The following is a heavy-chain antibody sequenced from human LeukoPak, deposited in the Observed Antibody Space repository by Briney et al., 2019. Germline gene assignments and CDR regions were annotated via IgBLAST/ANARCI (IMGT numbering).Heavy chain of an antibody. CDR2: IKQDGSEK. CDR1: GFTFSSYW. D-gene: IGHD3-22*01. CDR3: ARALYDSSGYYSHFDY. Sequence: GGSLRLSCAASGFTFSSYWMTWVRHLPGKGLEWVAKIKQDGSEKYYVDSVKGRFTISRDNAKNSLYLQMSSLRAEDTAVYYCARALYDSSGYYSHFDYWGQGTLVTVSS. V-gene: IGHV3-7*01. J-gene: IGHJ4*02.